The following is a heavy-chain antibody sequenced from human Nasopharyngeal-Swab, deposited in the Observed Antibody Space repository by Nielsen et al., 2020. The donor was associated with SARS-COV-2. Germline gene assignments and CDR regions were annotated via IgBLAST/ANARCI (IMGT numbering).Heavy chain of an antibody. V-gene: IGHV1-69*13. CDR2: IIPIFGTA. Sequence: SVNVSCKASGGTFSSYAISWVRQAPGQGLEWMGGIIPIFGTANYAQKFQGRVTITADESTSTAYMELSSLRSEDTAVYYCARVYQGCRGGSCYWGMDVWGQGTTVTVSS. CDR1: GGTFSSYA. J-gene: IGHJ6*02. CDR3: ARVYQGCRGGSCYWGMDV. D-gene: IGHD2-15*01.